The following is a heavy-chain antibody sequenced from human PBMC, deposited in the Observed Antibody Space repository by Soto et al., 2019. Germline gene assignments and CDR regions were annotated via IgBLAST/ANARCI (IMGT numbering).Heavy chain of an antibody. D-gene: IGHD4-17*01. CDR3: ARVYTVISSYYYYGMDV. V-gene: IGHV3-33*01. CDR2: IWYDGSNK. CDR1: GFTFSSYG. J-gene: IGHJ6*02. Sequence: PGGSLRLSCAASGFTFSSYGMHWVRQAPGKGLEWVAVIWYDGSNKYYADSVKGRFTISRDNSKNTLYLQMNSLRAEDTAVYYCARVYTVISSYYYYGMDVWGQGTTVTVSS.